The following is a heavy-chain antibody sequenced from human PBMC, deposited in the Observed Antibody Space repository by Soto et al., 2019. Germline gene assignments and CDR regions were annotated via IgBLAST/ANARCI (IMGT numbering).Heavy chain of an antibody. Sequence: SETLSLTCTVSGGSISSYYWSWIRQPPGKGLEWIGYIYYSGSTNYNPSLKSRVTISVDTSKNQFSLKLSSVTAADTAVYYCAGQWELMVYAHYYYYYYYMDVWGKGTTVPVSS. D-gene: IGHD2-8*01. CDR3: AGQWELMVYAHYYYYYYYMDV. V-gene: IGHV4-59*08. CDR1: GGSISSYY. J-gene: IGHJ6*03. CDR2: IYYSGST.